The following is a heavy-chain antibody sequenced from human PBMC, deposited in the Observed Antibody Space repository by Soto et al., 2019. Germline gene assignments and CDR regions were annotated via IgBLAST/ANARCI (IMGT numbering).Heavy chain of an antibody. CDR1: GFDFTNDG. D-gene: IGHD3-10*01. J-gene: IGHJ6*02. V-gene: IGHV3-30*18. Sequence: QVVLVESGGGVVQPGRALRLSCAASGFDFTNDGMLWVRQAPGKWLEWVALISFDGTTIHYGDSVKGRFTISRDNSKNTLFLQMNSLRPEDTCVYYCAKGQGGSPPGGMDVWGQGTTVTVSS. CDR3: AKGQGGSPPGGMDV. CDR2: ISFDGTTI.